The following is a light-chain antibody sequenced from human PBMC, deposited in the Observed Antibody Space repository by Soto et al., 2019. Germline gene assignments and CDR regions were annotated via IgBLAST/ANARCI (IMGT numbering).Light chain of an antibody. CDR2: GAS. Sequence: EVVLTQSPGTLSLSPGVRATLSCRASQSVSRRLAWYQQRPGQSPRLLISGASMRASGVPVRFIGSGSGTDFTLTITRLEPEDFAVYYRQQYGGSPITFGLGTRLEIK. CDR3: QQYGGSPIT. J-gene: IGKJ5*01. CDR1: QSVSRR. V-gene: IGKV3-20*01.